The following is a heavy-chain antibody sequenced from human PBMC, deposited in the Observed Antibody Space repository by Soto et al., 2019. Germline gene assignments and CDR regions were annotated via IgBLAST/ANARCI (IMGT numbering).Heavy chain of an antibody. Sequence: QVQLVQSGAEVKKPGSSVKVSCKASGGTFSSYTISWVRQAPGQGLEWMGRIIPILGIANYAQRFQGRITITADKSTSTAYMELSSLRSDDTAVYYCARSIVGATQGDFDYWGQGTLVTVSS. CDR1: GGTFSSYT. V-gene: IGHV1-69*02. J-gene: IGHJ4*02. CDR3: ARSIVGATQGDFDY. D-gene: IGHD1-26*01. CDR2: IIPILGIA.